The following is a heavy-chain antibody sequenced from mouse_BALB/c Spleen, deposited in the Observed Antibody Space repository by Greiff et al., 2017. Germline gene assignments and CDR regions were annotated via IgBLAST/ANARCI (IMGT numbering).Heavy chain of an antibody. J-gene: IGHJ4*01. Sequence: QVQLQQSGAELAKPGASVKMSCKASGYTFTSYWMHWVKQRPGQGLEWIGYINPSTGYTEYNQKFKDKATLTADKSSSTAYMQLSSLTSEDSAVYYCARSAYGSCVGDAMDYWGQGTSVTVSS. D-gene: IGHD1-1*02. CDR1: GYTFTSYW. V-gene: IGHV1-7*01. CDR2: INPSTGYT. CDR3: ARSAYGSCVGDAMDY.